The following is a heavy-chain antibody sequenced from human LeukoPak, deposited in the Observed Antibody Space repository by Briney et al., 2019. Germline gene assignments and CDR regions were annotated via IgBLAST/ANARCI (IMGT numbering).Heavy chain of an antibody. CDR2: IYYGGST. Sequence: SETLSLTCTVSGGSISSYYWSWIRQPPGKGLEWIGYIYYGGSTNYNPSLKSRVTISVDTSKNQFSLKLSSVTAADTAVYYCARYYYDSSGYYYYYGMGVGGQGTTVTVSS. CDR1: GGSISSYY. D-gene: IGHD3-22*01. V-gene: IGHV4-59*01. J-gene: IGHJ6*02. CDR3: ARYYYDSSGYYYYYGMGV.